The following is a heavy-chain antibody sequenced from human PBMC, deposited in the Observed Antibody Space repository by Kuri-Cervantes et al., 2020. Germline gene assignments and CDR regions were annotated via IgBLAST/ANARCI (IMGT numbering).Heavy chain of an antibody. CDR3: ARDGVGDTAMAYYYYGMDV. CDR2: INPNSGGT. D-gene: IGHD5-18*01. Sequence: ASVKVSCKASGYTFTGYYMHWVRQAPGQGLEWMGWINPNSGGTNYAQKLQGRVTMTRDTSISTAYMELSRLRSDDTAVYYCARDGVGDTAMAYYYYGMDVWGQGTTVTVSS. CDR1: GYTFTGYY. V-gene: IGHV1-2*02. J-gene: IGHJ6*02.